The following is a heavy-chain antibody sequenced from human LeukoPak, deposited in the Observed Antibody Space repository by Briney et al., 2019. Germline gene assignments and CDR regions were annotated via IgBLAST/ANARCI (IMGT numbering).Heavy chain of an antibody. CDR3: ARRWNYGTNYYMDV. J-gene: IGHJ6*03. CDR1: GGSFSNYY. Sequence: SETLSLTCAVYGGSFSNYYWSWIRQSPGKGLEWIGEINDNGRINYNPSLMPRVTISIDTSKKQFSLTVNFVTAADTAVYYCARRWNYGTNYYMDVWDKGTTVTVSS. D-gene: IGHD1-7*01. CDR2: INDNGRI. V-gene: IGHV4-34*01.